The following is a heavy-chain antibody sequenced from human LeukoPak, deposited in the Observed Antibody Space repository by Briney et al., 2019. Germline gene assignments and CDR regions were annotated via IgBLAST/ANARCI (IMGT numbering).Heavy chain of an antibody. CDR2: IYYSGST. D-gene: IGHD3-10*01. CDR3: ARVVYSGSWGYFDY. CDR1: GGSMSTYY. J-gene: IGHJ4*02. V-gene: IGHV4-59*01. Sequence: PSETLSLTCTVSGGSMSTYYWSWIRQSPGKGLEWIGYIYYSGSTSYNPSLKSRLTISIDTSKALFYLKLSSVTAADTAVYYCARVVYSGSWGYFDYWGQGILVTVSS.